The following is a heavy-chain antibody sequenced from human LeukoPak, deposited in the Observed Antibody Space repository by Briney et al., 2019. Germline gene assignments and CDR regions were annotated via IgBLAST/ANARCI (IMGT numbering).Heavy chain of an antibody. CDR1: GFTFSSYW. V-gene: IGHV3-7*01. Sequence: GGSLRLSCAASGFTFSSYWMSRVRQAPGKGLEWVANIKQDGSEKYYVDSVKGRFTLSRDNAKNSLYLQMNSLRAEDTAVYYCAREINGADYYYYYMDVWGKGTTVTISS. CDR2: IKQDGSEK. CDR3: AREINGADYYYYYMDV. J-gene: IGHJ6*03. D-gene: IGHD1-26*01.